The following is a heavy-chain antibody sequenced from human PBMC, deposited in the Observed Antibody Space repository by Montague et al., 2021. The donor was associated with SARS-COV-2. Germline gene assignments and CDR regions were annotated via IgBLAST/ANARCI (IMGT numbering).Heavy chain of an antibody. CDR3: AKVLWFRGGFDY. CDR1: GGSISSSSYY. CDR2: IYYSGST. J-gene: IGHJ4*02. V-gene: IGHV4-39*07. Sequence: SETLSLTCTVSGGSISSSSYYWGWIRQPPGKGLEWIGSIYYSGSTYYNPSLKSRVTISVDTSKNQFSLKLSSVTAADTAVYYCAKVLWFRGGFDYWGQGTLGTVSS. D-gene: IGHD3-10*01.